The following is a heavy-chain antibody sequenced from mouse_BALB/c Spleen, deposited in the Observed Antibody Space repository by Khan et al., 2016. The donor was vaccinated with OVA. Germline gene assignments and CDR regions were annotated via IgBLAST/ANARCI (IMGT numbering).Heavy chain of an antibody. V-gene: IGHV1S56*01. CDR2: IYPGDGST. CDR3: ARGGLTTATLSY. Sequence: VQLQESGPEVVKPGALVKISCKASGYTFTSYDINWVKQRPGQGLEWIGWIYPGDGSTKYNEKFKGKAKLTVDKSSSTAYMQLSSLTSEKFTVXFCARGGLTTATLSYRGQGTTLPVSS. CDR1: GYTFTSYD. J-gene: IGHJ2*01. D-gene: IGHD1-2*01.